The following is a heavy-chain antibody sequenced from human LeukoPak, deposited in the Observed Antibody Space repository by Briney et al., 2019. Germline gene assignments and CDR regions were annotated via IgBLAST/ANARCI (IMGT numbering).Heavy chain of an antibody. D-gene: IGHD1-26*01. CDR1: GFIVSSNY. J-gene: IGHJ4*02. Sequence: PGGSLRLSCAASGFIVSSNYMSWVRQAPGKGLEWVSGIAAAGDTHYPDSVKGRFTISRENAKNSLYLQMNGLRVGDTAVYYCVRESSGRNGADCFDFWGQGTLVTVSS. CDR2: IAAAGDT. V-gene: IGHV3-13*01. CDR3: VRESSGRNGADCFDF.